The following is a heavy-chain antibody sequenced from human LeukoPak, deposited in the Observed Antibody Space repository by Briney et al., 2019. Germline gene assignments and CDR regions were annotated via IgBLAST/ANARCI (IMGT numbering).Heavy chain of an antibody. CDR2: MYSGGYR. D-gene: IGHD2-8*01. J-gene: IGHJ3*02. CDR1: GFTFSDYC. CDR3: VRDIGVFDI. V-gene: IGHV3-66*01. Sequence: GGSLRLSCAAAGFTFSDYCMSWIRQTPGKGLEWVSVMYSGGYRRYADSVNGRFTFSRDTPKNTWYLQMNSLRGEDTAVYYCVRDIGVFDIWGQGTKVTVSS.